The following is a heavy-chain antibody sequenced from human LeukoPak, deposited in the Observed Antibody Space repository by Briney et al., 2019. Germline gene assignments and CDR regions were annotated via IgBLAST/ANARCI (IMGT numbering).Heavy chain of an antibody. D-gene: IGHD3-16*01. J-gene: IGHJ6*02. CDR2: INPSGGST. V-gene: IGHV1-46*01. CDR1: GYTFTGYY. CDR3: ARAVWGSDYYYGMDV. Sequence: GASVKVSCKASGYTFTGYYMHWVRQAPGQGLEWMGWINPSGGSTSYAQKFQGRVTMTRDTSTSTVYMELSSLRSEDTAVYYCARAVWGSDYYYGMDVWGQGTTVTVSS.